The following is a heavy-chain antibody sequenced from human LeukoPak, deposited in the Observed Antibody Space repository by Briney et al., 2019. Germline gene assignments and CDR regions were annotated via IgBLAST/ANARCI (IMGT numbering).Heavy chain of an antibody. D-gene: IGHD6-25*01. Sequence: GGSLRLSCAASGFTFSSYAMHWVRQAPGKGLEWVAVISYDGSNKYYADSVKGRFTISRDNSKNTLYLQMNSLRAEDTAVYYCARSRRFRDSGMDYWGQGTLVTVSS. CDR3: ARSRRFRDSGMDY. CDR2: ISYDGSNK. CDR1: GFTFSSYA. V-gene: IGHV3-30*04. J-gene: IGHJ4*02.